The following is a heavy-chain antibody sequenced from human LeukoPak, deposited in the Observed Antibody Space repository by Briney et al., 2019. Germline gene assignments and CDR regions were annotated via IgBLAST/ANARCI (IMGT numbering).Heavy chain of an antibody. V-gene: IGHV3-21*01. CDR1: GFTFSSYS. CDR2: ISSSSSYI. CDR3: ARDGYSGYFHYYYGMDV. J-gene: IGHJ6*02. D-gene: IGHD5-12*01. Sequence: GGSLRLSCAASGFTFSSYSMNWVRQAPGKGLEWVSSISSSSSYIYYADSVKGQFTISRDNAKNSLYLQMNSLRAEDTAVYYCARDGYSGYFHYYYGMDVWGQGTTVTVSS.